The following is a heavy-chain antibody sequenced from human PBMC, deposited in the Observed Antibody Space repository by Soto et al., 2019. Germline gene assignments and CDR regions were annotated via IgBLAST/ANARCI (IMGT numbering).Heavy chain of an antibody. D-gene: IGHD2-21*02. CDR1: GFTFSSYE. CDR2: ISSSGSTI. Sequence: PGGSLRLSFAASGFTFSSYEMNWVRQAPGKGLEWVSYISSSGSTIYYADSVKGRFTISRDNAKNSLYLQMNSLRAEDTAVYYCARDYEYCGGDCYEYYFDYWGQGTLVTVSS. J-gene: IGHJ4*02. CDR3: ARDYEYCGGDCYEYYFDY. V-gene: IGHV3-48*03.